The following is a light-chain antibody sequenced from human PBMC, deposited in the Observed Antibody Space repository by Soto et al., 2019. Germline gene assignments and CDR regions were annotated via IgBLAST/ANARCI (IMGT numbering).Light chain of an antibody. CDR2: GAS. CDR3: QQYGSSPPYT. J-gene: IGKJ2*01. Sequence: EIVLTQSPATLSLSPGERATLSCRASQSVSRSYLAWYQQKPGQAPRILIYGASSRATGIPDRFSGSGSGTDFTLTISRLEPEDFAVYYCQQYGSSPPYTFGQGTKREIK. V-gene: IGKV3-20*01. CDR1: QSVSRSY.